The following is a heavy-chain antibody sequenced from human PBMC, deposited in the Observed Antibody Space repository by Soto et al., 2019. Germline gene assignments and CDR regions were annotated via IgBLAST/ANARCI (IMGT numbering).Heavy chain of an antibody. Sequence: PSETLSLTCTVSGGSISSGGYYWSWIRQHPGKGLEWIGYIYYSGSTYYNPSLKSRVTISVDTSKNQFSLKLSSVTAADTAVYYCARHAPWTMIVVVRYFDYWGQGTLVTVSS. V-gene: IGHV4-39*01. CDR2: IYYSGST. D-gene: IGHD3-22*01. CDR1: GGSISSGGYY. CDR3: ARHAPWTMIVVVRYFDY. J-gene: IGHJ4*02.